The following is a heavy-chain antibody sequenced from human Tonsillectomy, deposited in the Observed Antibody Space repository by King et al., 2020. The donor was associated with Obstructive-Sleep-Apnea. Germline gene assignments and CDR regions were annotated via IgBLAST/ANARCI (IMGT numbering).Heavy chain of an antibody. D-gene: IGHD5-24*01. CDR3: ARDRVGRDGYNRFDY. J-gene: IGHJ4*02. V-gene: IGHV4-59*01. CDR1: GGSINSYY. CDR2: ISYSGST. Sequence: QLQESGPGLVKPSETLSLTCTVSGGSINSYYWSWIRQTPGKGLEWVGYISYSGSTNYNPSLKSRVTISVDTSKNQFSLKLSSVTAADTAVYYCARDRVGRDGYNRFDYWGQGTLVTVSS.